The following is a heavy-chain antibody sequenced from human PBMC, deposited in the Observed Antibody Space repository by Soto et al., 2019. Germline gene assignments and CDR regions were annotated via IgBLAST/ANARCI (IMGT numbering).Heavy chain of an antibody. CDR1: GFTFSSYA. CDR2: ISYDGSDK. J-gene: IGHJ4*02. D-gene: IGHD3-16*02. Sequence: QVQLVESGGGVVQPGRSLRLSCAASGFTFSSYAMHWVRQAPGKGLEWVAVISYDGSDKYYADSVKGRFTISRDNSKNTVNLEMNSLRADDTAVYYCAKALGELSPESYDYWGQGSRSTVSS. CDR3: AKALGELSPESYDY. V-gene: IGHV3-30*18.